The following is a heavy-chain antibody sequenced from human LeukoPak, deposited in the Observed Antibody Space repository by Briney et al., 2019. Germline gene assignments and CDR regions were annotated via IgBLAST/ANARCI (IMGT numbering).Heavy chain of an antibody. CDR2: IKQDGSEK. CDR3: ARDLGFGSSWYRGFDY. V-gene: IGHV3-7*01. Sequence: QPGGSLRLSCAASGFTFSSYWMSWVRQAPGKGLEWVANIKQDGSEKYYVDSVKGRFTISRDNAKNSLYLQMNSLRAEDTAVYYCARDLGFGSSWYRGFDYWGQGTLVTVSS. CDR1: GFTFSSYW. D-gene: IGHD6-13*01. J-gene: IGHJ4*02.